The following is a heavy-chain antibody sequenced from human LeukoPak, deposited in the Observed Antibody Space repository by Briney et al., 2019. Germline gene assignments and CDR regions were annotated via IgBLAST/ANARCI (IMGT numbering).Heavy chain of an antibody. V-gene: IGHV4-34*01. CDR1: GGSFSGYY. CDR2: MSPSGSS. CDR3: ARGRQDVNMILVVMAGVSYYLDV. Sequence: SETLSLTCAVYGGSFSGYYWTWIRQTPGKGLEWIGEMSPSGSSNYNPSLKSRVTISVDTSKNQFSLKLRSVTAADTAVYYCARGRQDVNMILVVMAGVSYYLDVWSKGTTVTVS. J-gene: IGHJ6*03. D-gene: IGHD3-22*01.